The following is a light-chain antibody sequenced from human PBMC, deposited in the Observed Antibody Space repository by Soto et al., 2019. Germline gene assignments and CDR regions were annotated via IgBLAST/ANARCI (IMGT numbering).Light chain of an antibody. V-gene: IGKV3-20*01. Sequence: ENVLTQSPGTLSLSPGERATLSCRASQSISSTYLAWYQQKPGQPPRLLMYGASNMATGIPDRFSGSGSGTDFTLTISRLEPEDFAVYYCQQYRGSPPLTFGGGTKVEIK. CDR1: QSISSTY. CDR3: QQYRGSPPLT. CDR2: GAS. J-gene: IGKJ4*01.